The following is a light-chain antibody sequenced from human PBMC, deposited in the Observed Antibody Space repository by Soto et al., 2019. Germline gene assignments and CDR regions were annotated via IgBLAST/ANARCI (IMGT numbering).Light chain of an antibody. CDR1: QSISGTH. J-gene: IGKJ2*01. Sequence: EIVLTQSPGTLSLSPGERATLSCRASQSISGTHLAWYQHRPGQAPRPLIYATSNRATGVPDRFRGSGSGTDFTLTISRLEPEDFAVYFCRQYDSSPPMYTFGQGTKLEIK. CDR3: RQYDSSPPMYT. CDR2: ATS. V-gene: IGKV3-20*01.